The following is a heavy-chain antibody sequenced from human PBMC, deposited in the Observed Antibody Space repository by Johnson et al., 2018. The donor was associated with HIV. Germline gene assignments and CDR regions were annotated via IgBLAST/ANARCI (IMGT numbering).Heavy chain of an antibody. V-gene: IGHV3-20*03. Sequence: PGKGLEWVSGINWNGGSTGYADSVKGRFTISRDNAKNSLYLQMNSLRAEDTAVYYCARQLGSDAFDIWGQGTMVTVSS. D-gene: IGHD7-27*01. CDR3: ARQLGSDAFDI. J-gene: IGHJ3*02. CDR2: INWNGGST.